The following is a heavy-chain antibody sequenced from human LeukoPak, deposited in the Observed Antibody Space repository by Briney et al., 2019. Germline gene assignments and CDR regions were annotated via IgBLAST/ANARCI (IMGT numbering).Heavy chain of an antibody. CDR3: ARLSPPPAAGSDFYYMDV. V-gene: IGHV3-7*01. CDR2: INEAESER. Sequence: GGSLRLSCAASEFTFSLYWMTWVRQAPGKGLEWVASINEAESERYYVDSMEGRFTISRDNAKNSLYLQMSSLRAEDTALYYCARLSPPPAAGSDFYYMDVWGKGTMVTVSS. D-gene: IGHD6-13*01. J-gene: IGHJ6*03. CDR1: EFTFSLYW.